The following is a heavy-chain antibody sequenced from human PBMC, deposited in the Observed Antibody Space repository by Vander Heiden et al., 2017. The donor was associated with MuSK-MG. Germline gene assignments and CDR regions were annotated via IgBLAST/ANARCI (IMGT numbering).Heavy chain of an antibody. CDR1: GFTFSTAW. CDR3: TTDKGHYYDSSRH. D-gene: IGHD3-22*01. V-gene: IGHV3-15*01. Sequence: EVQLVESGGGSVKPGGSLRLSCAASGFTFSTAWMSWVRQAPGKGLEWVGRIKSKTDGGTTDYAAPVKGRFTISRDDSKNTLYLQMNSLKTEDTAVYYCTTDKGHYYDSSRHWGQGTLVTVSS. CDR2: IKSKTDGGTT. J-gene: IGHJ4*02.